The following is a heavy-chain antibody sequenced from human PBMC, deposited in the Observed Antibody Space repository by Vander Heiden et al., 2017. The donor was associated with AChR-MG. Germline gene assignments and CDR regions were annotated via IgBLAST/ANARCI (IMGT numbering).Heavy chain of an antibody. Sequence: QVQLVQSGAEVKKPGASVKVSCKASGYTFTSYDINWVRQATGQGLEWMGWMNPNSGNTGYAQKFQGRVTMTRNTSISTAYMELSSLRSEDTAVYYCARGVGYCSGGSCYLIQYYFDYWGQGTLVTVSS. J-gene: IGHJ4*02. CDR2: MNPNSGNT. CDR3: ARGVGYCSGGSCYLIQYYFDY. D-gene: IGHD2-15*01. CDR1: GYTFTSYD. V-gene: IGHV1-8*01.